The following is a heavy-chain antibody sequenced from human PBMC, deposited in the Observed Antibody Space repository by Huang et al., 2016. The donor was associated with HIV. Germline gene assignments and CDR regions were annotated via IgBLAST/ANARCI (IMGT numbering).Heavy chain of an antibody. CDR2: IHESGAT. CDR3: ARDAAYVRGPARPPRDSSDA. J-gene: IGHJ3*01. Sequence: QVQLQESGPGLVKPSETLSLICSVSGGAITSHYWSWIRQSPGKGLEWIGYIHESGATKYNPSLKSRVTMSVDPSKNQFSLRLTSVTAADTAVYFWARDAAYVRGPARPPRDSSDAWGRGTVVTVSS. V-gene: IGHV4-59*11. D-gene: IGHD3-10*02. CDR1: GGAITSHY.